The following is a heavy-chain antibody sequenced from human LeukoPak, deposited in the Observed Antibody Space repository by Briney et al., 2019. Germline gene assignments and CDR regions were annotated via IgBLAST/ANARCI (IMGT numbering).Heavy chain of an antibody. CDR2: MNPNSGNT. CDR3: ARLGYYYGMDV. CDR1: GYTFTDYY. V-gene: IGHV1-8*02. Sequence: ASVKVSCKASGYTFTDYYIHWVRQATGQGLEWMGWMNPNSGNTGYAQKFQGRVTMTRNTSISTAYMELSSLRSEDTAVYYCARLGYYYGMDVWGQGTTVTVSS. J-gene: IGHJ6*02.